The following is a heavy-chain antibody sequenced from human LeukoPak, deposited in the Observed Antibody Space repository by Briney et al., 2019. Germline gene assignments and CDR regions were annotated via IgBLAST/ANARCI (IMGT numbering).Heavy chain of an antibody. D-gene: IGHD2-2*01. CDR1: GYRFTSYW. CDR2: INPGDSDT. Sequence: GESLKISCKGSGYRFTSYWIGWVRQMPGKGLEWMGIINPGDSDTRYSPSFQGQVTISANKSISTAYLQWSSLKASDTAMYYCARHPDCTRTSCYVDYYGMDVWGQGTTVTVSS. CDR3: ARHPDCTRTSCYVDYYGMDV. V-gene: IGHV5-51*01. J-gene: IGHJ6*02.